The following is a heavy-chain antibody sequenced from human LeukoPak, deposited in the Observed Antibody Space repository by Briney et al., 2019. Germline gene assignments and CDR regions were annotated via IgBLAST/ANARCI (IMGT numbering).Heavy chain of an antibody. J-gene: IGHJ4*02. CDR2: IYYSGTT. D-gene: IGHD1-26*01. V-gene: IGHV4-31*03. CDR3: ARDVTGGSYFDY. CDR1: GXSISSGGYY. Sequence: SQTLSLTCTVSGXSISSGGYYWSWIRQHPGKGLEWIGYIYYSGTTYYNPSLKSRVTMSVDTSKNQFSLKLISVTAADTAVYYCARDVTGGSYFDYWGQGTLVTVSS.